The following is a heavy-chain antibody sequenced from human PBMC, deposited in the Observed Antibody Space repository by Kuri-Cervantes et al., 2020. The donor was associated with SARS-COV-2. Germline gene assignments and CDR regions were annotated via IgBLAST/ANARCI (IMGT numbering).Heavy chain of an antibody. V-gene: IGHV3-33*01. CDR3: ARGLTITMIVVVEVGGADY. CDR1: GFTFSSYG. J-gene: IGHJ4*02. Sequence: SLKISCAASGFTFSSYGMHWVRQAPGKGLEWVAVIWYDGSNKYYADSVKGRFTISRDNSKNTLYLQMNSLRAEDTAVYYCARGLTITMIVVVEVGGADYWGQGTLVTVSS. D-gene: IGHD3-22*01. CDR2: IWYDGSNK.